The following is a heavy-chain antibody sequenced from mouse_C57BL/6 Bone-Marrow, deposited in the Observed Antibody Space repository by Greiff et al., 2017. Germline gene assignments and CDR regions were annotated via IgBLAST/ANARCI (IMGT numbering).Heavy chain of an antibody. V-gene: IGHV14-4*01. CDR3: TLYGNYADY. D-gene: IGHD2-1*01. CDR1: GFNIKDDY. Sequence: VQLKESGAELVRPGASVKLSCTASGFNIKDDYMHWVKQRPEQGLEWIGWIDPENGDTEYASKFQGKATITADTSSNTAYLQLSSLTSEDTAVYYCTLYGNYADYWGQGTTLTVSS. J-gene: IGHJ2*01. CDR2: IDPENGDT.